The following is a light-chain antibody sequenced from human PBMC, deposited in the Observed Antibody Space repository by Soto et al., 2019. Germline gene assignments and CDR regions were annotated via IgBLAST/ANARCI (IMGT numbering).Light chain of an antibody. J-gene: IGLJ2*01. CDR1: SGHSSYA. Sequence: QLVLTQSPSASASLGAPVKLTCTLSSGHSSYAIAWHQQQPEKGPRYLMKLDSDGSHTKGDAIPDRFSGSSSGAERYLTISSLQSEDEADYYCQTWGTGIHVVFGGGTQLTVL. CDR2: LDSDGSH. V-gene: IGLV4-69*01. CDR3: QTWGTGIHVV.